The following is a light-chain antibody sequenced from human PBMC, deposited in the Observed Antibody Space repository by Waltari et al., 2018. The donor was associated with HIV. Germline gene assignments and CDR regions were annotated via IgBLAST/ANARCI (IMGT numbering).Light chain of an antibody. V-gene: IGLV2-18*02. J-gene: IGLJ3*02. CDR1: SSDIGAYNR. Sequence: QSALTQPPSVSGSLGQSVTISCTGTSSDIGAYNRVSWYQQSPGTAPKLRIYEVTHRPSGVPVRFSGSKSGNTASLTISCLQADNEADYYCSSYTTSSTWVFGGGTKLTVL. CDR3: SSYTTSSTWV. CDR2: EVT.